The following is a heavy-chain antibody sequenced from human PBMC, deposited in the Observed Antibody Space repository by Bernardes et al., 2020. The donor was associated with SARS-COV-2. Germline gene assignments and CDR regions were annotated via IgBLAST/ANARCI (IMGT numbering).Heavy chain of an antibody. J-gene: IGHJ4*02. D-gene: IGHD4-17*01. V-gene: IGHV5-51*01. CDR1: GYSFTSYW. CDR3: ARHGSGDYGGNAHLIVDY. CDR2: IYPSDSDT. Sequence: GESLKISCKGSGYSFTSYWIGWVRQMPGKGLEWMGIIYPSDSDTRYSPSFQGQVTISADKSVSTVYLQWNSLKASDTAIYYCARHGSGDYGGNAHLIVDYWGQGALVTVSS.